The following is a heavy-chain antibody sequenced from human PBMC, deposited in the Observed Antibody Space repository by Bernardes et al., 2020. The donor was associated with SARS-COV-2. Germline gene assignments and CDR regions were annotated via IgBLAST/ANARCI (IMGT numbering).Heavy chain of an antibody. CDR3: ARRINMGTPSPVQNNWFDP. Sequence: SETLSLTCTVSGGSISSHQWNWIRQSPGRGLEWIANVDYSGTTLYNPALASRATISVDTSRNQFSLKLSSVTAADTATYYCARRINMGTPSPVQNNWFDPWGQGTLVTVSS. D-gene: IGHD3-3*02. J-gene: IGHJ5*02. V-gene: IGHV4-59*08. CDR1: GGSISSHQ. CDR2: VDYSGTT.